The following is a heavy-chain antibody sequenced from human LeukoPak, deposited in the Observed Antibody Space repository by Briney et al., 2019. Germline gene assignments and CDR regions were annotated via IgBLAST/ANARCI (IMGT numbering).Heavy chain of an antibody. CDR1: GGSISTRSYY. Sequence: SETLSLTCNVSGGSISTRSYYWGWIRQPPGKGLEWIGSSYYSGSTYYNPSLKSRVTISVDTSKNQFSLKLSSVTAADTAVYHCAGQPYYYYYYMDVWGKGTTVTISS. CDR2: SYYSGST. J-gene: IGHJ6*03. CDR3: AGQPYYYYYYMDV. V-gene: IGHV4-39*01.